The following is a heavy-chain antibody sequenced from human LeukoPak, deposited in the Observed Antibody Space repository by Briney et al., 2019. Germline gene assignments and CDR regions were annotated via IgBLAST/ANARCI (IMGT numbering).Heavy chain of an antibody. CDR3: ARRDAGSFFY. CDR1: GSSISSSSYY. V-gene: IGHV4-39*01. J-gene: IGHJ4*02. CDR2: IYYSGST. D-gene: IGHD2/OR15-2a*01. Sequence: SETLSLTCTVSGSSISSSSYYWGWIRQPPGKGLEWIGSIYYSGSTYYNPSLKSRVTISVDTSKNQFSLKLSSVTAADTAVYYRARRDAGSFFYWGQGTLVTVSS.